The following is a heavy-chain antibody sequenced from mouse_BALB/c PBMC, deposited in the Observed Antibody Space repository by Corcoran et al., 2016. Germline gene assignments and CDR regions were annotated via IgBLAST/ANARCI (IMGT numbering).Heavy chain of an antibody. V-gene: IGHV9-3-1*01. J-gene: IGHJ4*01. CDR3: AITTVVANYYAMDY. CDR2: INTYTGEP. Sequence: QIQLVQSGPELRKPGETVKISCKASGYTFTNYGMNWVKQAPGKGLKWMGWINTYTGEPTYADDFKGRFAFSLETSASTAYLQINNLKNEDTATDFCAITTVVANYYAMDYWGQGTSVTVSS. D-gene: IGHD1-1*01. CDR1: GYTFTNYG.